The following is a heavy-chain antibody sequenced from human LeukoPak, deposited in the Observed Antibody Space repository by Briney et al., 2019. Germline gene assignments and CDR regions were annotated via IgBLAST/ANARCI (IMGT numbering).Heavy chain of an antibody. Sequence: KPSETLSLTCAVSGYSISSDYNWGWIRQPPGKGLEWIGSIYHSGSTFYNPSLKSRVTISVDTSKNQFSLKVSSVTAADTAVFYCARDDCGSTACSSIFDYWGQGTLVTVSS. D-gene: IGHD2-2*01. CDR1: GYSISSDYN. CDR2: IYHSGST. CDR3: ARDDCGSTACSSIFDY. J-gene: IGHJ4*02. V-gene: IGHV4-38-2*02.